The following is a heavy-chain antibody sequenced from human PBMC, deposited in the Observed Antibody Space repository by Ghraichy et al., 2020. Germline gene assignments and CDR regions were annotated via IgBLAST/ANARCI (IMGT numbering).Heavy chain of an antibody. D-gene: IGHD6-13*01. V-gene: IGHV3-13*01. CDR1: GFTFSSYD. CDR2: IGTAGDT. CDR3: ARGVAAAGFSYYYYGMDV. Sequence: GSLRLSCAASGFTFSSYDMHWVRQATGKGLEWVSAIGTAGDTYYPGSVKGRFTISRENAKNSLYLQMNSLRAGDTAVYYCARGVAAAGFSYYYYGMDVWGQGTTVTVSS. J-gene: IGHJ6*02.